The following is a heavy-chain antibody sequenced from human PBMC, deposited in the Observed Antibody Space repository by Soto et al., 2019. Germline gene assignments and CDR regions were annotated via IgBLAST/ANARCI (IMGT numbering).Heavy chain of an antibody. V-gene: IGHV3-11*01. J-gene: IGHJ4*02. D-gene: IGHD6-19*01. CDR3: ARVSASGWHVNGRDYFDS. Sequence: GGSLRLSCAASGFTFSNYYMTWTRQAPGKGLECLSYISSREVTVYYADSVKGRFTISRDNTKNSLYLQMTTLRDEDTAVYYCARVSASGWHVNGRDYFDSWGQGTLVTVSS. CDR1: GFTFSNYY. CDR2: ISSREVTV.